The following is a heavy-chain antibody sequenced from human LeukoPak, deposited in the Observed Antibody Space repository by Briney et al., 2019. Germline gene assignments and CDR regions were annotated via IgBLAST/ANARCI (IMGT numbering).Heavy chain of an antibody. Sequence: ASVKVSCKASGYTFTGYYMHWVRQAPGQGLEWMGWINPNSGGTNYAQKFQDRVTLTGSTSISTAYMELSSLRSEDTAVYYCARGRWTGYCTSASCYSGLDPWGQGTLVTVSS. CDR1: GYTFTGYY. CDR2: INPNSGGT. V-gene: IGHV1-2*02. J-gene: IGHJ5*02. CDR3: ARGRWTGYCTSASCYSGLDP. D-gene: IGHD2-2*02.